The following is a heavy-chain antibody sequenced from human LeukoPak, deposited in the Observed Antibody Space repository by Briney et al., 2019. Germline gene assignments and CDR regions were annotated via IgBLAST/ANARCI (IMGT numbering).Heavy chain of an antibody. CDR3: AKVSGYNWKSNLDY. CDR2: FNPSGGST. J-gene: IGHJ4*02. V-gene: IGHV1-46*01. D-gene: IGHD1-20*01. CDR1: GYTFTNYY. Sequence: ASVKVSCKTSGYTFTNYYIHWVRQAPGQGLEWMGIFNPSGGSTTYAQKFQGRVTMTRDVSTSTFYMEMSSLRSEDTAVYYCAKVSGYNWKSNLDYWGQGTLVTVS.